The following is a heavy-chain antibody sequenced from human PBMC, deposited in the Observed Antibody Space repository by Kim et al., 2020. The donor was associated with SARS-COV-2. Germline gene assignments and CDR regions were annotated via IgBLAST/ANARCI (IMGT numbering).Heavy chain of an antibody. Sequence: GGSLRLSCSVSGFSVSKTATNWVRQAPGKGLEWVSAISGHGRDTYYGDPVKGRLTISRDTSKNTVYLQMNRLRAEDTALYYCAKDLWDYSGMDAWGPGTTVTVSS. J-gene: IGHJ6*01. CDR2: ISGHGRDT. CDR1: GFSVSKTA. CDR3: AKDLWDYSGMDA. V-gene: IGHV3-23*01. D-gene: IGHD1-26*01.